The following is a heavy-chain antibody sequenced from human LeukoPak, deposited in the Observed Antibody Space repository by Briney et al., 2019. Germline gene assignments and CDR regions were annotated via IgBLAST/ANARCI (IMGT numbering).Heavy chain of an antibody. Sequence: PGGSLRLSCAASGFTFSIYAMHWVRQAPGKGLEWVAVISYDGSNKYYADSVKGRFTISRDNSKNTLYLQMNSLRAEDTAVYYCARAAMSASFDYWGQGTLVTVSS. J-gene: IGHJ4*02. D-gene: IGHD2-2*01. V-gene: IGHV3-30-3*01. CDR2: ISYDGSNK. CDR1: GFTFSIYA. CDR3: ARAAMSASFDY.